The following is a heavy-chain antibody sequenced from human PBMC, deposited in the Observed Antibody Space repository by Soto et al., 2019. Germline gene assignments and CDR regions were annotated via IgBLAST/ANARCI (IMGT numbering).Heavy chain of an antibody. Sequence: QVQLVQSGAEVKKPGSSVKVSCQASGGTFSSYAISWVRQAPGQGLEWTGGVIPIFGTANYAQKFQGRVTITADESTSTAYVELSSLRSEDTAGYYCARDPKRHCSGGICYSPYYYYGMDVWGQGTTVTVSS. V-gene: IGHV1-69*01. CDR1: GGTFSSYA. CDR3: ARDPKRHCSGGICYSPYYYYGMDV. CDR2: VIPIFGTA. J-gene: IGHJ6*02. D-gene: IGHD2-15*01.